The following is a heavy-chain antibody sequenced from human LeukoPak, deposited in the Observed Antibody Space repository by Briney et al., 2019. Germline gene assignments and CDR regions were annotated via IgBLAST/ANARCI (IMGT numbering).Heavy chain of an antibody. CDR3: ARVGGGTAMVLDY. CDR2: ISSSSSYI. V-gene: IGHV3-21*01. CDR1: GFTFSSYS. J-gene: IGHJ4*02. Sequence: PGGSLRLSCAASGFTFSSYSMNWVRQAPGKGLEWVSSISSSSSYIYYADSVKGRFTISRDNAKNSLYLQMNSLRAEDTAVYYCARVGGGTAMVLDYWGQGTLVTVSS. D-gene: IGHD5-18*01.